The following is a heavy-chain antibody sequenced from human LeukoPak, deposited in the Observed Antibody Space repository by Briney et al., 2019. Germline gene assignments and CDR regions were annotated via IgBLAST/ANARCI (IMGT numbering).Heavy chain of an antibody. Sequence: ASVKVSCKASGYTFTGYYMHWVRQAPGQGLEWMGWINPNSGGTNYAQKFQGRVTMTRDTSISTAYVELSGLTSDDTAVYYCARCRYTYGYWDNWGQGTLVTVSS. CDR3: ARCRYTYGYWDN. D-gene: IGHD5-18*01. J-gene: IGHJ4*02. V-gene: IGHV1-2*02. CDR2: INPNSGGT. CDR1: GYTFTGYY.